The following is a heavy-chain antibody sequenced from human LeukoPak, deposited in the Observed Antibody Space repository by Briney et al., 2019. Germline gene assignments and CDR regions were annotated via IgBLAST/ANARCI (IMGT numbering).Heavy chain of an antibody. J-gene: IGHJ4*02. V-gene: IGHV4-34*12. D-gene: IGHD3-3*01. Sequence: SETLSLTCAVSGGSFSGFYWTWIRQAPGKRLEWIGEVIHSGSTNYNPSLKSRVSISVDTSEHQFSLKLNSVTAADTAIYYCARRITIFGVIDRYFDYWGQGTLVTVSS. CDR1: GGSFSGFY. CDR3: ARRITIFGVIDRYFDY. CDR2: VIHSGST.